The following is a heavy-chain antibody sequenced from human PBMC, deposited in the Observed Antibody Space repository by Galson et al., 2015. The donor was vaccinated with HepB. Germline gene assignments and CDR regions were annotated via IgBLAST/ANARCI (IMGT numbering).Heavy chain of an antibody. J-gene: IGHJ4*02. V-gene: IGHV3-30*18. D-gene: IGHD6-19*01. CDR3: AKDPYLYSALAGTMAGFDY. Sequence: LEWVAVISYDGSNEYYADSVKGRFTISRDNSKNTLYLQMNSLRAEDTALYYCAKDPYLYSALAGTMAGFDYWGQGTLVTVSS. CDR2: ISYDGSNE.